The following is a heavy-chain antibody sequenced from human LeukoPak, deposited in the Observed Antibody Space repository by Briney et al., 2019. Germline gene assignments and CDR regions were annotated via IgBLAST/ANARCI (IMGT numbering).Heavy chain of an antibody. V-gene: IGHV4-38-2*02. J-gene: IGHJ5*02. CDR3: ARAQYYDILTGQNWFDP. D-gene: IGHD3-9*01. CDR1: GYSISSGYY. Sequence: SETLSLTCTVSGYSISSGYYWGWIRQPPGKGLEWIGSIYHSGSTYYNPSLKSRVTISVDTSKNQFSLKLSSVTAADTAVYYCARAQYYDILTGQNWFDPWGQGTLVTVSS. CDR2: IYHSGST.